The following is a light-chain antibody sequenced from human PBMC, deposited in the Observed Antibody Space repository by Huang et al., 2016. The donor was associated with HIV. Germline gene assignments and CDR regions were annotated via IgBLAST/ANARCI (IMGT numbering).Light chain of an antibody. CDR3: QQLNSYPHT. Sequence: IQLTQSPSSLSASVGDRVTISCRASQGISSYLAWYQQKPGKAPKLLIYAASTLQTGVPSRFSGIGSGTDFTLTISSLQTEDFATYYCQQLNSYPHTFGQGTKLEIK. J-gene: IGKJ2*01. CDR1: QGISSY. CDR2: AAS. V-gene: IGKV1-9*01.